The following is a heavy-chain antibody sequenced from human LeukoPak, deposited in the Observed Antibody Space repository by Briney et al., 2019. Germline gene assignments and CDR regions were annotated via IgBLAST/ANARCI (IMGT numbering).Heavy chain of an antibody. Sequence: GGSLRLSCAASGFTFSDYYMSWIRQAPGKGLEWVSYMSSSGSSIYYADSVKGRFTISRDNATNSLYLQMNGLRADDTAVYYCARDAGGYYYMDVWGKGTTVTVPS. CDR1: GFTFSDYY. J-gene: IGHJ6*03. CDR3: ARDAGGYYYMDV. V-gene: IGHV3-11*01. CDR2: MSSSGSSI.